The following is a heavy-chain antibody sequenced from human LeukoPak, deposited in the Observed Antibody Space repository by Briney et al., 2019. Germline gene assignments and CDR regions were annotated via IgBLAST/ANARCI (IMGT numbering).Heavy chain of an antibody. D-gene: IGHD6-19*01. V-gene: IGHV3-23*01. CDR1: GFTFTNYA. J-gene: IGHJ4*02. Sequence: GGSLRLSCVASGFTFTNYAMTWVRQAPGKGLEWVSGVSGCGASTYYAESVKGRFSISRDNSENMMYLQLSSLRAEDSAVYYCAKGKVGGAVAGPLDSWGQGTLVTVSS. CDR2: VSGCGAST. CDR3: AKGKVGGAVAGPLDS.